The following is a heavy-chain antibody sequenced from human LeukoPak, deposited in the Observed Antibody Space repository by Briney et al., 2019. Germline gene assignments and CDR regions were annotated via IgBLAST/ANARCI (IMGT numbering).Heavy chain of an antibody. CDR1: GFTFSSYS. CDR2: ISSSSSTI. D-gene: IGHD3-16*01. Sequence: GGSLRLSCAASGFTFSSYSMNWVRQAPGKGLEWVSYISSSSSTIYYADSVKGRFTISRDNAKNSLYLQMNSLRAEDTAVYYCARGRFMFGGVFDYWGQGTLVTVSS. J-gene: IGHJ4*02. V-gene: IGHV3-48*01. CDR3: ARGRFMFGGVFDY.